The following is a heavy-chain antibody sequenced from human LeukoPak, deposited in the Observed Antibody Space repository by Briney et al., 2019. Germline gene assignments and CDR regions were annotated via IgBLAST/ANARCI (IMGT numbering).Heavy chain of an antibody. CDR1: GLTFGDYG. D-gene: IGHD3-10*01. Sequence: HPGGSLRLSCTDSGLTFGDYGMSWVRQAPGKGLEWVGLIRSKTYGGTTEHAASVKGRFTMSRDDSKSIAYLQMNSLKTEDTAVYYCTRVRGVIVEGFDYWGQGTLVTVSS. CDR3: TRVRGVIVEGFDY. J-gene: IGHJ4*02. CDR2: IRSKTYGGTT. V-gene: IGHV3-49*04.